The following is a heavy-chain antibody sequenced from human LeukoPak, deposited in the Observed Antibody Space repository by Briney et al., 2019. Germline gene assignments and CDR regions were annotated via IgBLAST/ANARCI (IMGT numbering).Heavy chain of an antibody. D-gene: IGHD3-10*02. Sequence: SVKVSCKASGGTFSSYAISWVRQAPGQGLEWMGRIIPIFGIANYAQKFQGRVTITADKSTSTAYMELSSLRSEDTAAYYCARGMLGVTDNWFDPWGQGTLVTVSS. CDR3: ARGMLGVTDNWFDP. J-gene: IGHJ5*02. CDR2: IIPIFGIA. CDR1: GGTFSSYA. V-gene: IGHV1-69*04.